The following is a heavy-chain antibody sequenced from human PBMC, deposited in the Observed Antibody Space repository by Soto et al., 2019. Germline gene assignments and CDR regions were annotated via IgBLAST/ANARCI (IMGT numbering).Heavy chain of an antibody. CDR3: VKDGYGYKGRWRPLAC. Sequence: QVQLVESGGGVVQPGRSLRLSCAGSGFTFRSYGMHWVRQAPGKGLEWVAVVSNHGANEYYGDSVKGRFTISRDNSKNALLLQMNSMSAEDTGVYFGVKDGYGYKGRWRPLACWGQGTLVTVSS. J-gene: IGHJ4*02. V-gene: IGHV3-30*18. CDR1: GFTFRSYG. D-gene: IGHD3-22*01. CDR2: VSNHGANE.